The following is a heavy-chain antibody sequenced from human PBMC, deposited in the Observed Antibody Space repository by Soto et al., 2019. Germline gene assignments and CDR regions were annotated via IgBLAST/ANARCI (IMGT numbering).Heavy chain of an antibody. J-gene: IGHJ6*02. D-gene: IGHD1-26*01. CDR3: ARHVWKLPDYYYGMDV. V-gene: IGHV5-51*01. CDR2: IYPGDSDT. CDR1: GYSFTSYW. Sequence: GESLKISCKGSGYSFTSYWIGWVRQMPGKGLEWMGIIYPGDSDTGYSPSFQGQVTISADKSISTAYLQWSSLKASDTAMYYCARHVWKLPDYYYGMDVWGQGTTVTVS.